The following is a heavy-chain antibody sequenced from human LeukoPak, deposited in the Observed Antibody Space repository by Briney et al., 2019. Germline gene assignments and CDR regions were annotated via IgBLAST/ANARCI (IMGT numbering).Heavy chain of an antibody. CDR3: ARERDCSSTSCLENWFDP. J-gene: IGHJ5*02. CDR1: GYTFTGYY. D-gene: IGHD2-2*01. CDR2: INPNSGGT. V-gene: IGHV1-2*02. Sequence: GASVKVSCKASGYTFTGYYMHWVRQAPGQGLEWMGWINPNSGGTNYAQKFQGRVTMTRDTSISTAYIELSRLRSDDTAVYYCARERDCSSTSCLENWFDPWGQGTLVTVSS.